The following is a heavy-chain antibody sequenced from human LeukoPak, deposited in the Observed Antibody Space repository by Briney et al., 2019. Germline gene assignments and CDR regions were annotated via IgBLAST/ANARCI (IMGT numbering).Heavy chain of an antibody. Sequence: ASVKVSCKASGYTFTSYAMSWVRQAPGKGLEWVSAISGSGGSTYYADSVKGRFTISRDNSKNTLYLQMNSLRAEDTAVYYCAKLWGATTSHDAFDIWGQGTMVTVSS. D-gene: IGHD1-26*01. CDR3: AKLWGATTSHDAFDI. CDR1: GYTFTSYA. J-gene: IGHJ3*02. V-gene: IGHV3-23*01. CDR2: ISGSGGST.